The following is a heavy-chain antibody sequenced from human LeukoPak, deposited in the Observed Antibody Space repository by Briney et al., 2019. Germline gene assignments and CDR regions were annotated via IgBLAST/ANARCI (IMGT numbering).Heavy chain of an antibody. J-gene: IGHJ4*02. D-gene: IGHD3-22*01. V-gene: IGHV4-4*02. Sequence: SETLSLTCAVSGGSVSHSNWWTWVRQSPGKGLEWIGEVHPSEGTNYNPSLKSRVTISLDKSKNQFSLELNSVTAADTAIYYCATYYDRSGHKLDYWGQGTLVTVSS. CDR1: GGSVSHSNW. CDR2: VHPSEGT. CDR3: ATYYDRSGHKLDY.